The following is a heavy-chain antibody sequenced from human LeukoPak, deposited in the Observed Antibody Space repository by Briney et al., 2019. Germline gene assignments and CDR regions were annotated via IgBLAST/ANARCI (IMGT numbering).Heavy chain of an antibody. CDR3: ARARSLGLRYFDWPPPYFDY. Sequence: RSETLSLTCAVYGGSFSGYYWRWIRQPPGKGLEWIGEINHSGRTNYNRSLKSRVTLSVDTSKDQFSLRLGCLAAADTAVYYCARARSLGLRYFDWPPPYFDYWGQGTLVTVSS. V-gene: IGHV4-34*01. CDR1: GGSFSGYY. CDR2: INHSGRT. D-gene: IGHD3-9*01. J-gene: IGHJ4*02.